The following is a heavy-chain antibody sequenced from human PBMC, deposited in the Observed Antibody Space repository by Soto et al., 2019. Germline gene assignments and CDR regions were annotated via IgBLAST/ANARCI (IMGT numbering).Heavy chain of an antibody. CDR2: ISSAVNT. V-gene: IGHV3-23*01. J-gene: IGHJ4*02. CDR1: GFTFSNYA. CDR3: AKQVRDGTSSPYYFDY. Sequence: PGGSLRLSCAVSGFTFSNYAMSRVRQAPGKGLEWVSAISSAVNTYYADSVKGRFTISRDNSKNTLSLQMNSLRAEDTAVYYCAKQVRDGTSSPYYFDYWGQGTLVTVSS. D-gene: IGHD6-6*01.